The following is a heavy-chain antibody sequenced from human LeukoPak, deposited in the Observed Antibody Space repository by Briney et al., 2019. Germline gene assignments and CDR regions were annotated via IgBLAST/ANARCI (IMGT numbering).Heavy chain of an antibody. Sequence: ASVKVSCKASGYTFTGYYMHSVRQAPGQGLEWMGWINPNSGGTNYAQKFQGRVTMTRDTSISTAYMELSRLRSDDTAVYYCARGPYGSGSDWFDPWGQGTLVTVSS. V-gene: IGHV1-2*02. CDR3: ARGPYGSGSDWFDP. CDR1: GYTFTGYY. J-gene: IGHJ5*02. D-gene: IGHD3-10*01. CDR2: INPNSGGT.